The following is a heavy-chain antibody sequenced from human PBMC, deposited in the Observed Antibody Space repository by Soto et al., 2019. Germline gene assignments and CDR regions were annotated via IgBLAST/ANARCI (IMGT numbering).Heavy chain of an antibody. D-gene: IGHD1-1*01. CDR2: IFYTGST. CDR3: ARVYRVNYLGYFDY. Sequence: QVQLQESGPGLVKPSETLSLTCTVSGGPFSRGGYYWSWIRQHPGKGLECIGYIFYTGSTYYNPTLISRVTLSVDTSKRQFSLNLSSLTAADTAVYYCARVYRVNYLGYFDYWGQGALFTVSS. CDR1: GGPFSRGGYY. J-gene: IGHJ4*02. V-gene: IGHV4-31*03.